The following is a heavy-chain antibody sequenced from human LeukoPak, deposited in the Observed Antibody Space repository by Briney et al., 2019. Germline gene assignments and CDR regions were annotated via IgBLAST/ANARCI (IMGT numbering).Heavy chain of an antibody. V-gene: IGHV3-23*01. CDR2: IYPSGDST. CDR3: AKDVVPDRCWDLDY. D-gene: IGHD6-6*01. CDR1: GFTFSTYS. Sequence: GGSLRLSCAASGFTFSTYSMTWVRQGPGKGLEWVSSIYPSGDSTFYADSVKGRFTISRDNSKNTLYLQMSSLRTEDTAIYYCAKDVVPDRCWDLDYWGQGTLVTVSS. J-gene: IGHJ4*02.